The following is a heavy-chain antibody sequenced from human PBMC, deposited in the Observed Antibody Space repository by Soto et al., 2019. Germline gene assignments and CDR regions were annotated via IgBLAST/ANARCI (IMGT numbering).Heavy chain of an antibody. D-gene: IGHD2-15*01. CDR3: ARFGGVVAAGDH. J-gene: IGHJ4*02. V-gene: IGHV1-18*01. CDR2: ISAYNGNT. CDR1: GYTFTSYG. Sequence: QVQLVQSGAEVKKPGASVKVSCKASGYTFTSYGISWVRQAPGQGLEWMGWISAYNGNTNYAQKLQGRVTMTTDTSTITANRELRCLRSDDPAVYYCARFGGVVAAGDHWGQGTLLTVSS.